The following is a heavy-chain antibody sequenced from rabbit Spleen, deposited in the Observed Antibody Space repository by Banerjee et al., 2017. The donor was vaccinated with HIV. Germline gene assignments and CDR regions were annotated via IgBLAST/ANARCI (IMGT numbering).Heavy chain of an antibody. CDR1: GFSFSDRDV. D-gene: IGHD3-1*01. J-gene: IGHJ4*01. Sequence: QSLEESGGGLVKPGGSLTLTCKASGFSFSDRDVMCWVRQAPGKGLQWITCINTYTGKAVYATWANGRFTISRTSSTTVTLQMTSLTAADTATYFCARDLASVVGWNFNLWGPGTLVTVS. V-gene: IGHV1S40*01. CDR3: ARDLASVVGWNFNL. CDR2: INTYTGKA.